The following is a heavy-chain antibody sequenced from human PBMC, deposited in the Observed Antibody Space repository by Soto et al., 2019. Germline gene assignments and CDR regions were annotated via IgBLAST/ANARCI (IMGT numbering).Heavy chain of an antibody. CDR1: GGTFSSYA. D-gene: IGHD2-15*01. J-gene: IGHJ3*02. CDR3: ASYGKLPTVGVFDI. V-gene: IGHV1-69*13. Sequence: SVKVSCKASGGTFSSYAISWVRQAPGQGLEWMGGIIPIFGTANYAQKFQGRVTITADESTSTAYMELSSLRSEDTAVYYCASYGKLPTVGVFDIWGQGTMVTVSS. CDR2: IIPIFGTA.